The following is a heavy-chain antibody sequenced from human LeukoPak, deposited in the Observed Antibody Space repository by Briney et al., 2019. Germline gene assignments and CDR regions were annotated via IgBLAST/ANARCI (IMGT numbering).Heavy chain of an antibody. Sequence: GGSLRLSCAASGFTVSSNYMNWVRQAPGKGLEWVSVVYTGGNTYYADSVKGRFTISRDNSKKTVYLQMNSLRAEDTAVYYCAKDRVAHFFYWYFDLWGRGTLVTVSS. CDR1: GFTVSSNY. J-gene: IGHJ2*01. D-gene: IGHD5-12*01. CDR2: VYTGGNT. CDR3: AKDRVAHFFYWYFDL. V-gene: IGHV3-53*01.